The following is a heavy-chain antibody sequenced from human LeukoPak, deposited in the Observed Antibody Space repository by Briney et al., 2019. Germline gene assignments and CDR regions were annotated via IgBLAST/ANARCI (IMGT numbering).Heavy chain of an antibody. CDR1: GFIFENFA. CDR2: ISWNSGVV. CDR3: AKIAVPIPGRYYING. Sequence: GGSLRLSCAASGFIFENFAMHWVRHAPGKGLEWVSDISWNSGVVWYMDSVKGRFTISRDNGKNSLYLQMSSLRVEDTALYYCAKIAVPIPGRYYINGCSKGWTVTVSS. D-gene: IGHD2-2*02. J-gene: IGHJ6*03. V-gene: IGHV3-9*01.